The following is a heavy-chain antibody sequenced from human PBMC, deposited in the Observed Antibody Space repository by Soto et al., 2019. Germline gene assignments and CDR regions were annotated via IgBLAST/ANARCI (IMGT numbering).Heavy chain of an antibody. V-gene: IGHV4-39*01. CDR2: IYSNDNT. CDR1: GGSVSSNSYS. Sequence: SETLSLTCTVSGGSVSSNSYSWGWVRQSPGKGLEWIGTIYSNDNTHYNPSLLSRVTITVDTSKNQFSLKLSSVTAADTAVYNCARCPRFLTMVRGAYNWFDPWGQGTLVTVSS. CDR3: ARCPRFLTMVRGAYNWFDP. J-gene: IGHJ5*02. D-gene: IGHD3-10*01.